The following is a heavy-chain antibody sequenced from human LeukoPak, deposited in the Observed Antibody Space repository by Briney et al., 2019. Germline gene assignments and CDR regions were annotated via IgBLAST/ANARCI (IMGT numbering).Heavy chain of an antibody. CDR2: ISAYNGNT. CDR3: ARDRRYYGSGSYYE. V-gene: IGHV1-18*01. CDR1: GYTFTSYG. Sequence: ASVKVSCKASGYTFTSYGNSWVRQAPGQGLEWMGWISAYNGNTNYAQKLQGRVTMTTDTSTSTAYMELRSLRSDDTAVYYCARDRRYYGSGSYYEWGQGTLVTVSS. D-gene: IGHD3-10*01. J-gene: IGHJ4*02.